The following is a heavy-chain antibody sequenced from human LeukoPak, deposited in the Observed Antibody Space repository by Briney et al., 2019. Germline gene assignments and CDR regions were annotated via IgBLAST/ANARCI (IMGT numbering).Heavy chain of an antibody. Sequence: GESLKISCKGSGYRFTSYWIGWVRQMPGKGLEWMGIIYPGDSDTRYSPSFQGQVTISADKSISTAYLQWSSLKASDTAMYYCARRGYYGSGSLPDAFDIWGQGTMVTVSS. CDR1: GYRFTSYW. D-gene: IGHD3-10*01. CDR2: IYPGDSDT. J-gene: IGHJ3*02. CDR3: ARRGYYGSGSLPDAFDI. V-gene: IGHV5-51*01.